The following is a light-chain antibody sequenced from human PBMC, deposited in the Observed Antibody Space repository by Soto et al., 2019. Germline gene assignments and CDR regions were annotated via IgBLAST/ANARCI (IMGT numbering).Light chain of an antibody. Sequence: IQLTQSPSSLSASVGDRVIITCRASQGIRSALAWYQQKPGKAPKLLIYDASSLESGVPSRFSGSGFGTDFTLTISSLQPEDFATYYCQQFNSYPPWTFGQGTKVEIK. CDR1: QGIRSA. CDR2: DAS. V-gene: IGKV1-13*02. J-gene: IGKJ1*01. CDR3: QQFNSYPPWT.